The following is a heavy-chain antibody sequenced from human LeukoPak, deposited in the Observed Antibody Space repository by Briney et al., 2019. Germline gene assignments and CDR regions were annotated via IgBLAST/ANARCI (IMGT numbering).Heavy chain of an antibody. J-gene: IGHJ4*02. Sequence: GGSLRLSCAASGFTIINYAMSWVRQGPGKGLEWVSGLSTSPRYADSVRGRFTASRDHSTNTLYLQMNRLRAEDTDVYYCARGEVAVQYYFESWGQGTLVTVSS. D-gene: IGHD3-22*01. V-gene: IGHV3-23*01. CDR2: LSTSPR. CDR1: GFTIINYA. CDR3: ARGEVAVQYYFES.